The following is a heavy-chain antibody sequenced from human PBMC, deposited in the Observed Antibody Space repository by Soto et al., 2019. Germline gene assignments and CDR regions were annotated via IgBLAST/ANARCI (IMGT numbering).Heavy chain of an antibody. J-gene: IGHJ3*02. CDR1: GFTFSSFG. CDR3: ARVLGCSSTSCYHDAFDI. Sequence: QPGGSLRLSCAASGFTFSSFGMHWVRQAPGKGLEWVAVTSYDGSNKYYADSVKGRFTISRDNSKNTLYLHMNSLSAEDTAVYYCARVLGCSSTSCYHDAFDIWGQGTMVTVSS. CDR2: TSYDGSNK. D-gene: IGHD2-2*01. V-gene: IGHV3-30*03.